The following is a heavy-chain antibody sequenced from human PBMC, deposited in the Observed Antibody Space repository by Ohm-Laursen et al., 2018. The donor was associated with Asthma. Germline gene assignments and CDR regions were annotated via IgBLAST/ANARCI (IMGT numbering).Heavy chain of an antibody. V-gene: IGHV3-30*04. CDR3: ARRDFSGGDPSAAFDI. CDR2: ISYHGYNE. Sequence: SLRLSCAASGFTFSSYAMHWVRQAPGKGLEWVAVISYHGYNEYYLDSVKGRFTISRDNSKNTLYLQMNSLREEDTAVYYCARRDFSGGDPSAAFDIWGQGTMVTVSS. J-gene: IGHJ3*02. D-gene: IGHD2-21*02. CDR1: GFTFSSYA.